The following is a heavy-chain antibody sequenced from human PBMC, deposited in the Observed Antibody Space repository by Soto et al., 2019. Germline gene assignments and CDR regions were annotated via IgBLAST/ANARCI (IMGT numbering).Heavy chain of an antibody. V-gene: IGHV1-18*04. CDR2: ISANNANK. J-gene: IGHJ5*02. D-gene: IGHD3-10*01. CDR1: GCTFTTYS. CDR3: AREALGVQSSWFDP. Sequence: ASVKVSCQASGCTFTTYSITWVRQAPGQGLEWMGWISANNANKNYTQTLQGRVTMTTDTSTSTAYRELRCLRSDYTAVYYCAREALGVQSSWFDPWGQGTLVTVSS.